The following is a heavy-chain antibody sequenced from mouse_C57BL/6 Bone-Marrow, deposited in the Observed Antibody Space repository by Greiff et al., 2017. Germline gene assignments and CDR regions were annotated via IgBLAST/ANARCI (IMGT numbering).Heavy chain of an antibody. D-gene: IGHD2-4*01. CDR3: ARSRDYDYSWFAY. CDR1: GYTFTSYG. Sequence: VQRVESGAELARPGASVKLSCKASGYTFTSYGISWVKQRTGQGLEWIGEIYPRSGNTYSNEKFKGKATLTADKSSSTAYMELRSLTSEYSAVYFCARSRDYDYSWFAYWGQGTLVTVSA. V-gene: IGHV1-81*01. CDR2: IYPRSGNT. J-gene: IGHJ3*01.